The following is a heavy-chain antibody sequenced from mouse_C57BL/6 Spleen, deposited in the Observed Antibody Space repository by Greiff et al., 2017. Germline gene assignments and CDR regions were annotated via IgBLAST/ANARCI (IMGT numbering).Heavy chain of an antibody. CDR1: GYTFTSYW. V-gene: IGHV1-52*01. Sequence: QVQLQQPGAELVRPGSSVKLSCKASGYTFTSYWMHWVKQRPIQGLEWIGNIDPSDSETHYNQKFKDKATLTVDKSSSTAYMQLSSLTSEDSAVYYCARSASPAWFAYWGQGTLVTVSA. D-gene: IGHD6-1*01. CDR2: IDPSDSET. J-gene: IGHJ3*01. CDR3: ARSASPAWFAY.